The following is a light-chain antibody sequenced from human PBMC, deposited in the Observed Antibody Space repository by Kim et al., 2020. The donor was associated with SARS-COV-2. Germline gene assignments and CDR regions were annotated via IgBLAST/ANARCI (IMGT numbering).Light chain of an antibody. J-gene: IGKJ2*03. Sequence: ASTGDRVTITCRARQGISSYLAGYQQKPGKAPKLLIYAASTLQSGVPSRFSGSGSGTDFTLTISCLQSEDFATYYCQQYYSYPYSFGQGTKLEI. CDR3: QQYYSYPYS. CDR1: QGISSY. V-gene: IGKV1-8*01. CDR2: AAS.